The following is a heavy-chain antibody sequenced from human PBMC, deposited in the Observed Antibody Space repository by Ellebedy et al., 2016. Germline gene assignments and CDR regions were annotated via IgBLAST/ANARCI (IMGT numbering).Heavy chain of an antibody. Sequence: ASVKVSCKASGGTFSSYAISWVRQAPGQGLEWMGGIIPIFGTANYAQKFQGRVTITADESTSTAYMELSSLRSEDTAVYYCARGASGGSTWGFDYWGQGTLVTVSS. CDR3: ARGASGGSTWGFDY. J-gene: IGHJ4*02. D-gene: IGHD2-15*01. CDR2: IIPIFGTA. V-gene: IGHV1-69*13. CDR1: GGTFSSYA.